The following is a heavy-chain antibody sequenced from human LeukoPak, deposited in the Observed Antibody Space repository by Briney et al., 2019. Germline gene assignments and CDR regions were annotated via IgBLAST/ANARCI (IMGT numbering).Heavy chain of an antibody. J-gene: IGHJ6*02. CDR1: GGSISSRY. CDR2: IYTSGST. Sequence: SETLSLTCTLSGGSISSRYWSWIRQPPGKGLEWIGRIYTSGSTNYNPSLKSRVTMSVDTSKNQFSLKLSSVTAADTAVYYCARAMGYGDYLAVRTYYYYGMDVWGQGTTVTVSS. V-gene: IGHV4-4*07. CDR3: ARAMGYGDYLAVRTYYYYGMDV. D-gene: IGHD4-17*01.